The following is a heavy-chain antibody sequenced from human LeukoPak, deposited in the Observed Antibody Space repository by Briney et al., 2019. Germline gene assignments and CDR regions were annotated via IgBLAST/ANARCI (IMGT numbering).Heavy chain of an antibody. J-gene: IGHJ4*02. CDR2: ISSSSSFI. V-gene: IGHV3-21*01. D-gene: IGHD3-10*01. Sequence: GGSLRLSCAASGFTFSSYSMNWVRQAPGKGLEWVSSISSSSSFIYYADSVKGRFTISRDNAKNSLYLQMNSLRVEDTAVYYCARDYYGSETPHWGQGTLVTVSS. CDR1: GFTFSSYS. CDR3: ARDYYGSETPH.